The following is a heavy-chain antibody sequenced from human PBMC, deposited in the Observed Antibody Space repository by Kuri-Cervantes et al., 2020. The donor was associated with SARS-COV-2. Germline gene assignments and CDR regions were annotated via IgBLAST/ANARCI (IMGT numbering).Heavy chain of an antibody. D-gene: IGHD2-15*01. CDR1: GGSISSGSYY. CDR3: ASSGHKVVFDI. Sequence: LRLSCTVSGGSISSGSYYWSWIRQPAGKGLEWIGRIYTSGSTNYNPSLKSRVTISVDTSKNQFSLKLSSVTAADTAVYYCASSGHKVVFDIWGQGTMVTVSS. V-gene: IGHV4-61*02. CDR2: IYTSGST. J-gene: IGHJ3*02.